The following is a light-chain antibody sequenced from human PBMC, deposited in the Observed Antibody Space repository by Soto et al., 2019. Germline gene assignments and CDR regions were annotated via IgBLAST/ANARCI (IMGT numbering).Light chain of an antibody. J-gene: IGKJ1*01. CDR3: QQYGSSKWT. Sequence: EIVLTQSPGTLSLSPGERATLSCRASQSVSSSYLAWYQQKPGQAPRLLIYGASSRATGITDRFSGSGSGTDFTLTISRLEPEDFSVYYCQQYGSSKWTSGQGTKVEIK. CDR2: GAS. CDR1: QSVSSSY. V-gene: IGKV3-20*01.